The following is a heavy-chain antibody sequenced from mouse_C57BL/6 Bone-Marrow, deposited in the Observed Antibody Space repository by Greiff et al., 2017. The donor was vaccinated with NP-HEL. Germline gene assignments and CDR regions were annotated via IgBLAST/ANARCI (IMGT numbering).Heavy chain of an antibody. D-gene: IGHD1-1*01. CDR3: ARPPNYYGSSYGGFAY. V-gene: IGHV1-72*01. J-gene: IGHJ3*01. Sequence: VQLQQPGAELVKPGASVKLSCKASGYTFTSYWMHWVKQRPGQGLEWIGRIDPSSGGTKYNEKFKSKATLTVDKSSSTAYMQLSSLTSEDSAVYDCARPPNYYGSSYGGFAYWGQGTLVTVSA. CDR2: IDPSSGGT. CDR1: GYTFTSYW.